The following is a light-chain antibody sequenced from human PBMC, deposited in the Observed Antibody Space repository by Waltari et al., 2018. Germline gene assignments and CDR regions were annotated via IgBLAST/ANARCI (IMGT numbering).Light chain of an antibody. Sequence: QSALTQPASVSGSPGQSITISCPGTKSDVGFYNHVSWYQQPPGKAPKVIIYDVSQRPSGISNRFSGSKSGNTASLTISGLQADDEADYYCKSYTGTGSWVFGGGTKLTVL. CDR2: DVS. CDR1: KSDVGFYNH. J-gene: IGLJ3*02. CDR3: KSYTGTGSWV. V-gene: IGLV2-14*03.